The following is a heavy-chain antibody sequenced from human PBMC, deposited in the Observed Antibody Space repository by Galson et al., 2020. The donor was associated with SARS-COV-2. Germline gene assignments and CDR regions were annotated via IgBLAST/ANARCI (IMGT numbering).Heavy chain of an antibody. J-gene: IGHJ5*02. CDR3: ANHHPGFDP. V-gene: IGHV4-4*08. CDR2: IFSSGST. Sequence: SETLSLTCSVSGDSVSSYNWSWMRQPPGKGLEWIGCIFSSGSTNYNPSLKSRATISVDRSKNQFSLRLSSVSAADTALYYCANHHPGFDPWGPGTLVTVSS. CDR1: GDSVSSYN.